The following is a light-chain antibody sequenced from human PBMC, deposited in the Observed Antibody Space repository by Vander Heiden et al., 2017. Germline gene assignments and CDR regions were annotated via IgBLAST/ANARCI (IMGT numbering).Light chain of an antibody. Sequence: DIVMTQSPASLALSLGERATINCRSSQSVFYSSNNKNYLAWYQQKPGQPPKLLIYWASTRQSGVPARFSGSGSATDFTLTISSLQAEDVAVYYCQQYYNTRTFGQGTKVEIK. CDR3: QQYYNTRT. V-gene: IGKV4-1*01. J-gene: IGKJ1*01. CDR2: WAS. CDR1: QSVFYSSNNKNY.